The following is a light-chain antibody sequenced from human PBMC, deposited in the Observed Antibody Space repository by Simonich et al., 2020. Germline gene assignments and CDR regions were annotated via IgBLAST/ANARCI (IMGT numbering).Light chain of an antibody. V-gene: IGLV1-47*01. CDR3: AAWDDSLSGPV. Sequence: QSVLTQPPSASGTTGQRVTISCSGSSSNIGSNYVYWYQQLPGTAPKLPIFRNNQRPSGGPDRFSGSKSGTSASLAISGLRSEDEADYYCAAWDDSLSGPVFGGGTKLTVL. CDR1: SSNIGSNY. J-gene: IGLJ3*02. CDR2: RNN.